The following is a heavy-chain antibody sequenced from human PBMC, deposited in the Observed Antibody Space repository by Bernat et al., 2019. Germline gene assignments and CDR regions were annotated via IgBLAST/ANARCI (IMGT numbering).Heavy chain of an antibody. J-gene: IGHJ4*02. D-gene: IGHD3-16*02. CDR2: IYYSGST. Sequence: QLQLQESGPGLVKPSETLSLTCTVSGGSISSSSYYWGWIRQPPGKGLEWIGSIYYSGSTYYNPSLKSRVTISVDTSKNQFSLKLSSVTAADTAVYYCARQLYDYLWGSYRQLGYWGQGTLVTVSS. CDR1: GGSISSSSYY. CDR3: ARQLYDYLWGSYRQLGY. V-gene: IGHV4-39*01.